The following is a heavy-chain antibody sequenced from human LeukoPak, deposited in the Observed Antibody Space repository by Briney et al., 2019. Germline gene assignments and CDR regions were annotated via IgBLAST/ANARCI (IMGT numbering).Heavy chain of an antibody. CDR2: IYTSGST. J-gene: IGHJ5*02. V-gene: IGHV4-4*09. D-gene: IGHD3-10*01. Sequence: SETLSLTCTVSGGSISSYYWSWIRQPPGKGLEWIGYIYTSGSTNYNPSLKSRVTISVDTSKNQFSLKLSPVTAADTAVYYCARHGESESIWSGELGMYNWFDPWGQGTLVTVSS. CDR3: ARHGESESIWSGELGMYNWFDP. CDR1: GGSISSYY.